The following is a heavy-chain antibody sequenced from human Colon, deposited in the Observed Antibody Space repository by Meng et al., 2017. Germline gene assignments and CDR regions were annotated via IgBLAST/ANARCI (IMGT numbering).Heavy chain of an antibody. CDR3: ATGLRHGDWFDP. Sequence: QVQIQQGGAVLLKPSETLSLTCAVSGGSFSGFYWSWICQPPGKGLEWIGEIDHFGISNYNSSLKGRLTMSVDTSKKQISLTLTSVTAADTAVYYCATGLRHGDWFDPWGPGTLVTVSS. CDR2: IDHFGIS. CDR1: GGSFSGFY. V-gene: IGHV4-34*02. D-gene: IGHD4-17*01. J-gene: IGHJ5*02.